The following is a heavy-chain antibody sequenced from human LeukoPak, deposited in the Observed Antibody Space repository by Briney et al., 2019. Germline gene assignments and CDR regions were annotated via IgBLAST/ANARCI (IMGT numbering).Heavy chain of an antibody. CDR3: ARYPYHCSGGNCDY. Sequence: GGSLRLTCAASGFTVSNYEMNWVRQAPGKGLEWIASNKNNGDTMYYTDSVKGRFTISRDNAKNSLYLQMDSLGAEDTAVYYCARYPYHCSGGNCDYWGQGTLVTVSS. J-gene: IGHJ4*02. CDR1: GFTVSNYE. D-gene: IGHD2-15*01. CDR2: NKNNGDTM. V-gene: IGHV3-48*03.